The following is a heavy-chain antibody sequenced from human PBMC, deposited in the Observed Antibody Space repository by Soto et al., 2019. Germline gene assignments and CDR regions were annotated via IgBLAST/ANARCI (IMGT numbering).Heavy chain of an antibody. D-gene: IGHD6-25*01. Sequence: QVQLVQSGTEVKKPGASVNVSCKAFGYTFTSYGFSWVRQVPGQGLEWLGWISAVNGDTQDSQTMKGRLTVTTDTATTTVHMELRSLTPADTAVYYCAREAGLQRMVPYDWGQGTLVTLS. V-gene: IGHV1-18*04. CDR2: ISAVNGDT. CDR1: GYTFTSYG. CDR3: AREAGLQRMVPYD. J-gene: IGHJ4*02.